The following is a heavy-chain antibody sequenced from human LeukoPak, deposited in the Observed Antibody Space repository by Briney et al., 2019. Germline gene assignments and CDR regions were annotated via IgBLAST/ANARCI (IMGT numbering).Heavy chain of an antibody. CDR3: ARGQLNGDAFDV. CDR2: ISPHNGNT. CDR1: GYTFTSSG. V-gene: IGHV1-18*01. D-gene: IGHD1-1*01. J-gene: IGHJ3*01. Sequence: ASVKVSCKASGYTFTSSGINWVRQAPGQGLEWIGWISPHNGNTNKVMKFQGRITLTTDTSTSTAYLELGSLRSDDTAVYYCARGQLNGDAFDVWGQGTMVTVSS.